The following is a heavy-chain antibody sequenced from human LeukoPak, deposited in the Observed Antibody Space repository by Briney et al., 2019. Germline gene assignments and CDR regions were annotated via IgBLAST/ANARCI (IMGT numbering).Heavy chain of an antibody. D-gene: IGHD3-3*01. J-gene: IGHJ5*02. CDR1: GYTFTSYG. CDR3: ARGSRIFGVVIMYNWFDP. Sequence: ASVKVSCKASGYTFTSYGISWVRQAPGQGLEWMGWINPNSGGTNYAQKFQGWVTMTRDTSISTAYMELSRLRSDDTAVYYCARGSRIFGVVIMYNWFDPWGQGTLVTVSS. CDR2: INPNSGGT. V-gene: IGHV1-2*04.